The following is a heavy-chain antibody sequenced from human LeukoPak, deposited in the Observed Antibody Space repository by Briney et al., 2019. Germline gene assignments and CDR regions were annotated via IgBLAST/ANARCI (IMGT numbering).Heavy chain of an antibody. CDR3: AKQSMYSEHFDY. D-gene: IGHD1-26*01. J-gene: IGHJ4*02. Sequence: PGGSLRLSCAASGFTFSSYAMSWVRQAPGKGLEWVSAISGSGGSIYYADSVKGRFTISRDNSKNTLYLQMNSLRAEDTAVYYCAKQSMYSEHFDYWGQGTLVTVSS. CDR1: GFTFSSYA. CDR2: ISGSGGSI. V-gene: IGHV3-23*01.